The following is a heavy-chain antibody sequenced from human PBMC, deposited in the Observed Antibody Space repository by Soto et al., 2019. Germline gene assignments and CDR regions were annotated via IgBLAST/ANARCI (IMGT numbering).Heavy chain of an antibody. CDR2: IFHSGST. CDR1: GGSIRCNNW. CDR3: ARVYSGSYSDY. V-gene: IGHV4-4*02. Sequence: QVQLQESGPGLVKPSGTLSLTCAVSGGSIRCNNWWSWVRQPPGKGLEWIGEIFHSGSTHYNPSLKTRVTISVDKSKNQFSLKLSSVTAADTAVYYCARVYSGSYSDYWGQGTLVTVSS. D-gene: IGHD1-26*01. J-gene: IGHJ4*02.